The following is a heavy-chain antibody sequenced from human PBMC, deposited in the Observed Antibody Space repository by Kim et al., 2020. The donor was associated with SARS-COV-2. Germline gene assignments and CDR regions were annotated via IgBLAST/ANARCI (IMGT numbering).Heavy chain of an antibody. V-gene: IGHV3-30*02. D-gene: IGHD4-17*01. CDR1: GFTFSSHA. Sequence: GGSLRLSCAASGFTFSSHAIHWVRRAPGKGLEWVGVIQYDGGFKYYADSVKGHFTISRDNSKNTLYLQMNSLRAEDTAVYYCAKDNYGTLDYWGPGTLVTVSS. CDR2: IQYDGGFK. CDR3: AKDNYGTLDY. J-gene: IGHJ4*02.